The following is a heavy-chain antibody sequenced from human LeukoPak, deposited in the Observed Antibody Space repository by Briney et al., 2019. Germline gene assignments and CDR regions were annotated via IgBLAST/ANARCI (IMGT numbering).Heavy chain of an antibody. J-gene: IGHJ2*01. D-gene: IGHD3-22*01. CDR2: IWFDGTHE. CDR3: ARAPSLFYYDDSGYYNGYFDL. V-gene: IGHV3-33*01. CDR1: GFTFSSYG. Sequence: GGSLRLSCAATGFTFSSYGMHWVRQAPGKGLEWVAVIWFDGTHEYYADSVKGRFTISRVNSKKTLFLQMNRLRAEDTAMYYCARAPSLFYYDDSGYYNGYFDLWGRGTLVTVSS.